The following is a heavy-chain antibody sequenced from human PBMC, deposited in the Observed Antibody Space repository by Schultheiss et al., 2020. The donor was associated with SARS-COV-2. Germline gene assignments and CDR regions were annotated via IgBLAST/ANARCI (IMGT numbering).Heavy chain of an antibody. CDR2: IWFDGTNK. CDR3: ARDRRRYCSSTSCLHFDY. D-gene: IGHD2-2*01. J-gene: IGHJ4*02. CDR1: GFTFSDYA. Sequence: GGSLRLSCAASGFTFSDYAMQWVRQAPGKGLEWVAVIWFDGTNKYYADSVKGRFTISRDNSKNTLYLQMNSLRAEDTAVYYCARDRRRYCSSTSCLHFDYWGQGTLVTVSS. V-gene: IGHV3-30*04.